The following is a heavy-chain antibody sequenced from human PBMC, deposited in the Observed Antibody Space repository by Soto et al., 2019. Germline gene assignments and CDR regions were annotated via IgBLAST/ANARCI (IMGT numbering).Heavy chain of an antibody. CDR2: ISGSGGST. V-gene: IGHV3-23*01. J-gene: IGHJ4*02. CDR3: AKDPHYYYDSSGDFFDY. CDR1: GFTFSSYA. Sequence: EVQLLESGGGLVQPGGSLRLSCAASGFTFSSYAMSWVRQAPGKGLEWVSAISGSGGSTYYADSVKGRFIISRDNSKNTLYLQMNSLRAEDTAVYYCAKDPHYYYDSSGDFFDYWGQGTLVTVSS. D-gene: IGHD3-22*01.